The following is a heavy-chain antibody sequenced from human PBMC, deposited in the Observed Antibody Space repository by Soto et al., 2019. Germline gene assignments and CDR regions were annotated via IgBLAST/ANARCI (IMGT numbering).Heavy chain of an antibody. D-gene: IGHD6-19*01. CDR3: ARRTTGSGWYPMFDL. CDR2: IYHTGSA. Sequence: QVQLQESGPGLVKPSGTLSLTCAVSGASITSSHWWSWVRQPPGKGLEWIGEIYHTGSANSTPSLESRVTISVDKSKNQFSLILPSVTAADTAVYFCARRTTGSGWYPMFDLWGQGTLXTV. CDR1: GASITSSHW. V-gene: IGHV4-4*02. J-gene: IGHJ4*02.